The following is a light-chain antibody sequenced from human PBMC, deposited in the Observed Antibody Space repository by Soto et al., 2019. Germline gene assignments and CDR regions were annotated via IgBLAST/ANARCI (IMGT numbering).Light chain of an antibody. CDR1: QSVSSN. Sequence: EIVMTQSPATLSVSPGERATLSCRASQSVSSNLAWYQQKPGQAPRLLIYGASSRATGIPARFSGSGSGTEFTLSISSLQCEDFAVYYCLQYNDWRTFGQGTMLEI. J-gene: IGKJ2*01. CDR3: LQYNDWRT. V-gene: IGKV3-15*01. CDR2: GAS.